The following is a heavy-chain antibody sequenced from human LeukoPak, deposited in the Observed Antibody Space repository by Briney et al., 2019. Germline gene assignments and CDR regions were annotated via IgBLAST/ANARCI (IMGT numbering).Heavy chain of an antibody. CDR2: IYYSGST. V-gene: IGHV4-30-4*01. D-gene: IGHD3-22*01. J-gene: IGHJ4*02. CDR1: GGSISSGDYY. CDR3: ARAHALYDSSGYPDY. Sequence: SETLSLTCIVSGGSISSGDYYWSWIRQPPGKGLEWIGYIYYSGSTYYNPSLKSRVTISVDTSKNQFSLKLSSVTAADTAVYYCARAHALYDSSGYPDYWGQGTLVTVSS.